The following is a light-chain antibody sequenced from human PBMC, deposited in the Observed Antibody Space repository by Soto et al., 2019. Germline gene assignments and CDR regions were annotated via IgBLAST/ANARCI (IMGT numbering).Light chain of an antibody. Sequence: SYELTQPPSVSVAPGETAMITCGGNDIGSKSVHWYQQRPSQAPVLVVYDDRDRPSGIPERFSGSNSGSTATLTISRVEAGDEADYYCQVWDRDNNHVLLGGGTKVTVL. J-gene: IGLJ2*01. CDR3: QVWDRDNNHVL. V-gene: IGLV3-21*02. CDR2: DDR. CDR1: DIGSKS.